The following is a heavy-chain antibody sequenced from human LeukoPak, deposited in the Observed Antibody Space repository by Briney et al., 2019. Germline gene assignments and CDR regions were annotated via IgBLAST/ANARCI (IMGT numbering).Heavy chain of an antibody. CDR3: AKVFNVFWSGSYLSGYFDY. Sequence: GGSLRLSCAASGFTFSSYGMHWVRQAPGKGLEWVAFIRYDGSNKYYADSVKGRFTISRDNSKNTLYLQMNSLRAEDTAVYYCAKVFNVFWSGSYLSGYFDYWGQGPLVTVSS. V-gene: IGHV3-30*02. CDR2: IRYDGSNK. J-gene: IGHJ4*02. D-gene: IGHD3-3*01. CDR1: GFTFSSYG.